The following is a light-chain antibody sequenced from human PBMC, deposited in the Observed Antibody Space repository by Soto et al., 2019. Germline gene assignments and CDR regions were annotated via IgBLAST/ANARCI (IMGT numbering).Light chain of an antibody. CDR3: QQRSNWPLT. CDR2: DAS. J-gene: IGKJ3*01. Sequence: ELVCPQYPATLSFSPGESSNISGRASESVTNYLAWYKQKPGQAPRLLIYDASNRATGIPARFSGSWSGTDFTLTISSLEPEDFAVYYGQQRSNWPLTFGPGTKVDIK. CDR1: ESVTNY. V-gene: IGKV3-11*01.